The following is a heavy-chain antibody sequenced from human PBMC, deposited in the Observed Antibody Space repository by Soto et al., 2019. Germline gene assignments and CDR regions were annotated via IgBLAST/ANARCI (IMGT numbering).Heavy chain of an antibody. CDR3: ARHGGTPDLYFDY. D-gene: IGHD3-16*01. CDR1: EFIFGAHA. Sequence: GGSLRLSCEASEFIFGAHAMSWVRQAPGKGLEWVSAINWIGGSTNYADSMKDRFTISRDNAKNSLYLQMSSLRAEDTALYYCARHGGTPDLYFDYWGQGTPVTVSS. CDR2: INWIGGST. J-gene: IGHJ4*02. V-gene: IGHV3-20*04.